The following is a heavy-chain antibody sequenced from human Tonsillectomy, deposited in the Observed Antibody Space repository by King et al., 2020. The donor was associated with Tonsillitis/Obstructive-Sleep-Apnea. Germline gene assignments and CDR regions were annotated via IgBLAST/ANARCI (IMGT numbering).Heavy chain of an antibody. CDR1: GGSISSYY. CDR2: IYYSGST. CDR3: VSDMVLEGGGDAFDI. V-gene: IGHV4-59*01. J-gene: IGHJ3*02. Sequence: VQLQESGPGLVKPSETLSLTCTVSGGSISSYYWNWIRQPPGKGLEWIGYIYYSGSTNYNSSLKSRVTISVDTSKNQFSLKLSSVTAADTAVYYCVSDMVLEGGGDAFDIWGQGTMVTVSS. D-gene: IGHD2-8*01.